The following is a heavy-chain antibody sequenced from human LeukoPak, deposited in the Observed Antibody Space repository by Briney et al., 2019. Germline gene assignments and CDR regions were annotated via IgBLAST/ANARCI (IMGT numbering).Heavy chain of an antibody. D-gene: IGHD2-21*02. V-gene: IGHV1-69*10. CDR2: IIPIFGIA. Sequence: GASMKVSCKASGGTFSSYAISWVRQAPGQGLEWMGGIIPIFGIANYAQKFQGRVTITADKSTSTAYMELSSLRSEDTAVYYCARDPHIVVVTADYYGMDVWGQGTTVTVSS. CDR1: GGTFSSYA. J-gene: IGHJ6*02. CDR3: ARDPHIVVVTADYYGMDV.